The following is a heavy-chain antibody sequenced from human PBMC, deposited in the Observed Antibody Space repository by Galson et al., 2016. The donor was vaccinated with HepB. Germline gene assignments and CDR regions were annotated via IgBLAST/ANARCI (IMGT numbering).Heavy chain of an antibody. CDR2: IRGSIAGT. Sequence: SLRLSCAVSGFNFGKSGMSWVRQAPGKELEWVSSIRGSIAGTFYADSVYGRFIISGDNSNNMLYLHMSSLRAEDTAVYYCSRTPTDFNYYMDVWGKGTTVTVSS. CDR1: GFNFGKSG. CDR3: SRTPTDFNYYMDV. J-gene: IGHJ6*03. D-gene: IGHD5-24*01. V-gene: IGHV3-23*01.